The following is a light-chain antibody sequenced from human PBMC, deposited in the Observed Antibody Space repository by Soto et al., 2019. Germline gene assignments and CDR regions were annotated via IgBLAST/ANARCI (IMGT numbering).Light chain of an antibody. CDR1: SSDVGGYNY. Sequence: QSALTQPPSASWAPGQSVTISCTGTSSDVGGYNYVSWYQQHPGKAPKLLIDEVSKRPSGVPDRFSGSKSGNTASLTVSGLQAEDEADYYCSSDGGNNNLLFGGGTKLTVL. V-gene: IGLV2-8*01. CDR2: EVS. J-gene: IGLJ2*01. CDR3: SSDGGNNNLL.